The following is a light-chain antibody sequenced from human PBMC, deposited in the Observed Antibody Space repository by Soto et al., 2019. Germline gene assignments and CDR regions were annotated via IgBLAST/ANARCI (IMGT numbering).Light chain of an antibody. CDR2: EVS. Sequence: QSALTQPASVSGSPGQSITISCTGTSRDVGNYKYVSWYQQHPGKAPKLMIYEVSNRPSGVSNRFSGSKSGNTASLTISGLQAEDETDYYCFSYTRSGTSVFGTGTKVTVL. CDR1: SRDVGNYKY. J-gene: IGLJ1*01. CDR3: FSYTRSGTSV. V-gene: IGLV2-14*01.